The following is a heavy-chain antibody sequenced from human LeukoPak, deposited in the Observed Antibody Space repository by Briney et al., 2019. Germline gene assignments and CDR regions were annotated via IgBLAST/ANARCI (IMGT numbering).Heavy chain of an antibody. D-gene: IGHD3-10*01. CDR3: ATDSSITMVRGPINYMDV. J-gene: IGHJ6*03. CDR1: GYTLTELS. V-gene: IGHV1-24*01. CDR2: FDPEDGET. Sequence: ASVTVSCKVSGYTLTELSMHWVRQAPGKGLEWMGGFDPEDGETIYAQKFQGRVTMTEDTSTDRAYMELSSLRSEDTAVYYCATDSSITMVRGPINYMDVWGKGTTVTVSS.